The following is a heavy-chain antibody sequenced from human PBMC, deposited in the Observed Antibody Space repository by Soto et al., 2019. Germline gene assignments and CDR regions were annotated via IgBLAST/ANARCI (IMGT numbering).Heavy chain of an antibody. Sequence: GRSLRLSCATSGLRFNNYTMHWVRQASGKGMGSWLLMSLDGSNAKYGGGVKGLLTIPRSTSKSTRNLQMNNLRPDDTAIYYCARDRANGDPNYFGPRGQGSLCTVAS. V-gene: IGHV3-30-3*01. D-gene: IGHD4-17*01. CDR2: MSLDGSNA. J-gene: IGHJ5*02. CDR3: ARDRANGDPNYFGP. CDR1: GLRFNNYT.